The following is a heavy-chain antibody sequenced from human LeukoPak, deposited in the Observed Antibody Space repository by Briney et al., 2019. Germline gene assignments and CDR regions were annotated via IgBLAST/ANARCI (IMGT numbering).Heavy chain of an antibody. D-gene: IGHD1-26*01. CDR2: ISAYNGNT. CDR1: GYTFTSYG. CDR3: ARDSSPSLVGATVFDY. Sequence: ASVKVSCKASGYTFTSYGLRWVRQAPGRGLEWMGWISAYNGNTNYAQKLQGRVTMTTDTSTSTAYMELRSLRSDDTAVHYCARDSSPSLVGATVFDYWGQGTLVTVSS. V-gene: IGHV1-18*01. J-gene: IGHJ4*02.